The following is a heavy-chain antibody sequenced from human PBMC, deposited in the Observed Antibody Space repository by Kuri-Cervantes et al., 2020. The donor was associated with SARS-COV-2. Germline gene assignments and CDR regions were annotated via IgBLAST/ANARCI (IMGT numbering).Heavy chain of an antibody. D-gene: IGHD3-16*01. J-gene: IGHJ4*02. CDR3: AKEFFSLGWDGGHLEY. V-gene: IGHV3-23*01. Sequence: ETLSLTCAASGFTFSTYVMSWVRQAPGKGLEWVSDISGSGGSTYYAASVKGRFTISRDNFKNTLYLQMNSLRAEDTAVYYCAKEFFSLGWDGGHLEYWGQGTLVTVSS. CDR1: GFTFSTYV. CDR2: ISGSGGST.